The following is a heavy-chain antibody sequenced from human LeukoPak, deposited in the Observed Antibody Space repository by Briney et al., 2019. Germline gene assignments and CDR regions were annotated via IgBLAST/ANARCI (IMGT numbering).Heavy chain of an antibody. CDR2: ISAYNGNT. CDR1: GYTFTSYG. J-gene: IGHJ6*02. CDR3: ARDHYYDFWSGQQVSMDV. V-gene: IGHV1-18*01. Sequence: ASVKVSCKASGYTFTSYGISWVRQAPGQGLEWMGWISAYNGNTNYAQKLQGRVTMTTDTSTSTAYMELRSLRSDDTAVYYCARDHYYDFWSGQQVSMDVWGQGTTVTVSS. D-gene: IGHD3-3*01.